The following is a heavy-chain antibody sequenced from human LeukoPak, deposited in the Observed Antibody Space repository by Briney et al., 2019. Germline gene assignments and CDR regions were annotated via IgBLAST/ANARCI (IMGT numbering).Heavy chain of an antibody. CDR2: ISWNSGSI. Sequence: GGCLRLSCAASGFTFDDYAMHWVRQAPGKGLEWVPGISWNSGSIGYADSVKGRFTISRDNSKNTLYLQMNSLRVEDTAVYYCAKGAYYYDTQWLAISHLWGQGTLVTVSS. J-gene: IGHJ5*02. V-gene: IGHV3-9*01. CDR1: GFTFDDYA. CDR3: AKGAYYYDTQWLAISHL. D-gene: IGHD3-22*01.